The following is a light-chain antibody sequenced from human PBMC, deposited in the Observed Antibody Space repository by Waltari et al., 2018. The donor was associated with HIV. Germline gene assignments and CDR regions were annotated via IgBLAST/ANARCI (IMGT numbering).Light chain of an antibody. Sequence: QSVLTQPPSVSAAPGQQVTLSCSGNSPNLGPNYVSWYQQSPGTAPKLLIFENNQRPSGIPDRFSGSKSGTSATLGISGLQTGDEADYYCGTWDTSLSALVFGGGTKLTVL. CDR3: GTWDTSLSALV. J-gene: IGLJ2*01. V-gene: IGLV1-51*02. CDR2: ENN. CDR1: SPNLGPNY.